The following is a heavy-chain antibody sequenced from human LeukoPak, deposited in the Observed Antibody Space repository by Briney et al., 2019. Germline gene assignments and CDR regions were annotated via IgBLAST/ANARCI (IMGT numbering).Heavy chain of an antibody. Sequence: GGSLRLSCAASGFTFSNYAMNWVRQAPGKGLEWVSYISSSGSTIYYADSVKGRFTISRDNAKNSLYLQMKSLRAEDTAVYYCAGPLTVSMGPYWGQGTLVTVSS. D-gene: IGHD1-14*01. CDR1: GFTFSNYA. J-gene: IGHJ4*02. V-gene: IGHV3-48*03. CDR2: ISSSGSTI. CDR3: AGPLTVSMGPY.